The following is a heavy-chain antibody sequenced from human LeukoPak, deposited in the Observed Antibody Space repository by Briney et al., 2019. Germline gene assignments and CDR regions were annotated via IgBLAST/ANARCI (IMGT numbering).Heavy chain of an antibody. CDR3: AREASTSFDY. CDR1: GVSISSSSYY. Sequence: PSETLSLTCTVSGVSISSSSYYWGWIRQPPGRGLEWIGSIYYGGNTYYNPSLKSRVTISVDTSKNQFSLRLSSVTAADTAVYYCAREASTSFDYWGQGTLVTVSS. D-gene: IGHD2-2*01. CDR2: IYYGGNT. J-gene: IGHJ4*02. V-gene: IGHV4-39*02.